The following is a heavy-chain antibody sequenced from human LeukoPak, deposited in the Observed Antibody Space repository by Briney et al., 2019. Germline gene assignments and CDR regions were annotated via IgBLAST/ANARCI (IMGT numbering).Heavy chain of an antibody. Sequence: PGGSLRLSCAASGFTFKDYAINWVRQAPGKGLELVSSVSGTGGTTYYADSVKGRFTISRDNSKNTLYLQMNSLRAEDTAVYSCAKGGDIVVVPDYFGMDVWGQGTTVTVSS. D-gene: IGHD2-2*01. CDR3: AKGGDIVVVPDYFGMDV. J-gene: IGHJ6*02. CDR1: GFTFKDYA. V-gene: IGHV3-23*01. CDR2: VSGTGGTT.